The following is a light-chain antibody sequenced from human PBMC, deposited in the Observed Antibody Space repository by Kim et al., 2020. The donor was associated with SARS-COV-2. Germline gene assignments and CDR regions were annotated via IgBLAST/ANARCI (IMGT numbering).Light chain of an antibody. CDR2: AKN. CDR1: SLRGFS. V-gene: IGLV3-19*01. CDR3: NSRDSALTGV. Sequence: ALGQTVRITGQGDSLRGFSASWYQQKPGQAPILVIYAKNKRHAGIPDRFSGSSSGNTASLTITGAQAEDEADYYCNSRDSALTGVFGTGTKVTVL. J-gene: IGLJ1*01.